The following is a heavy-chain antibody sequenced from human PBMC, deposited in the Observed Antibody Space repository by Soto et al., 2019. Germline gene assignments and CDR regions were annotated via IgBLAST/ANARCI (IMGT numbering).Heavy chain of an antibody. CDR3: ARGLYYSGMDV. Sequence: QVHLVQSGAEVKKPGASVKVSCKASGDTFANYDINWVRQASGQGLEWMGWMNPNSGNTGYAQRFQGRVTMTRDTSINTAYMELSSLISDDTAVYYCARGLYYSGMDVWGQGTTVTVSS. CDR1: GDTFANYD. V-gene: IGHV1-8*01. CDR2: MNPNSGNT. J-gene: IGHJ6*02.